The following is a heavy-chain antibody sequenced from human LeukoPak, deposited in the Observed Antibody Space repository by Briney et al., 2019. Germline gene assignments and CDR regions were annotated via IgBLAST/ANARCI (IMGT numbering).Heavy chain of an antibody. V-gene: IGHV4-59*12. CDR1: GGSISSYY. CDR2: IYYSGST. D-gene: IGHD6-19*01. Sequence: SETLSLTCTVSGGSISSYYWSWIRQPPGKGLEWIGYIYYSGSTNYNPSLKSRVTISVDTSKNQFSPKLSSVTAADTAVYYCARLGSSGWYYFDYWGQGTLVTVSS. J-gene: IGHJ4*02. CDR3: ARLGSSGWYYFDY.